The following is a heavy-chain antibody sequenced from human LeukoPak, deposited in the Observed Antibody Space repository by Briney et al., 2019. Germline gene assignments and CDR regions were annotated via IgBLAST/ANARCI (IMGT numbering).Heavy chain of an antibody. V-gene: IGHV3-23*01. D-gene: IGHD3-10*01. CDR2: ISGSGGST. CDR1: GFTFSSYA. CDR3: AKDLLLWFGEGRGDY. Sequence: PGGSLRLSCAASGFTFSSYAMSWVRQAPGKGLEWVSAISGSGGSTYYADSVKGRFTISRDNSKNTLYLQMNSLRAEDTAVYYCAKDLLLWFGEGRGDYWGQGTLVTVSS. J-gene: IGHJ4*02.